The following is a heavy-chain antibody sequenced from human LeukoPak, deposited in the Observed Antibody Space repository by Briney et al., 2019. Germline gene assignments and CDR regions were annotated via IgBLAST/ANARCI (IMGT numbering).Heavy chain of an antibody. CDR3: ARSFYDILIGYYQYFDY. V-gene: IGHV3-66*01. CDR2: IYRDGSS. D-gene: IGHD3-9*01. J-gene: IGHJ4*02. CDR1: GLSVSSNY. Sequence: GGSLRLSCVTSGLSVSSNYMSWVRQAPGKGLEWVSVIYRDGSSYYAESVKGRFTISRDNSKNTLYIQMNSLRAEDTAVYYCARSFYDILIGYYQYFDYWGQGTLVTVSS.